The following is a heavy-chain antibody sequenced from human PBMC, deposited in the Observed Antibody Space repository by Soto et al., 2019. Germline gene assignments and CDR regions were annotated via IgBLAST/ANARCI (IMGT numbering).Heavy chain of an antibody. CDR1: GFTFSSYG. Sequence: GGFLRLSCAASGFTFSSYGMHWVRQAPGKGLEWVAVISYDGSNKYYADSVKGRFTISRDNSKNTLYLQMNSLRAEDTAVYYCAKGSSPIFDYWGQGTLVTVSS. V-gene: IGHV3-30*18. J-gene: IGHJ4*02. CDR2: ISYDGSNK. CDR3: AKGSSPIFDY.